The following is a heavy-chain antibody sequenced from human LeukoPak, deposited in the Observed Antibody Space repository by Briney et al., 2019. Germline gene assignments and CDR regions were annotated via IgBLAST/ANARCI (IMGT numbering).Heavy chain of an antibody. Sequence: RASVKVSCKASGYTFTSYGISWVRQAPGQGLEWMGWISAYNGNTNYAQKLQGRVTMTTDTSTSTVYMELSSLRSEDTAVYYCARIHYYDSSGLDYWGQGTLVTVSS. D-gene: IGHD3-22*01. V-gene: IGHV1-18*01. J-gene: IGHJ4*02. CDR2: ISAYNGNT. CDR1: GYTFTSYG. CDR3: ARIHYYDSSGLDY.